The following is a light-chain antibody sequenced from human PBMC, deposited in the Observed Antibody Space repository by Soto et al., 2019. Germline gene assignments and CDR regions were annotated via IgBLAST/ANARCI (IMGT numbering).Light chain of an antibody. J-gene: IGKJ2*01. CDR3: QQSHSTPYT. V-gene: IGKV1-39*01. CDR2: AAR. CDR1: QSISRN. Sequence: DIQLTQSPSSLSPSVGDRITLSCRASQSISRNLNLYQQMPGKAPSLLIYAARDLQSGVPGRFSGSGSGTEFTLTISSLQTEDLATYYCQQSHSTPYTFGQGTKLEI.